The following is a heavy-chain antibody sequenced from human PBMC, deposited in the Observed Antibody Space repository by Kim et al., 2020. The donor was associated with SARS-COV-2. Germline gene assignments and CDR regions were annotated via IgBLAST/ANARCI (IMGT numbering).Heavy chain of an antibody. CDR2: IKEDGTET. V-gene: IGHV3-7*01. CDR3: TRERVTEKSHFDY. D-gene: IGHD2-21*02. Sequence: GGSLRLSCAASGFTFSRFWMSWVRQAPGKGLEWVANIKEDGTETYYVDSVEGRFTISRDNARNSLFLQMNSLRAEDTAVYYCTRERVTEKSHFDYWGQRTLVTVSS. J-gene: IGHJ4*02. CDR1: GFTFSRFW.